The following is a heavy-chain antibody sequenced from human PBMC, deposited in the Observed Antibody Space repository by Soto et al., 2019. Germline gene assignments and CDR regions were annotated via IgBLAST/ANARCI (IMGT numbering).Heavy chain of an antibody. J-gene: IGHJ6*02. Sequence: SETLSVTCTVSGDSISSYYWTWIRQPPGKGLEWIGYIYRTGNTKCNPSLKSRVTISVDTSKNQFSLEMNSVSAADTAVYYCARQQQFGELTALDVWGQGTTVTVSS. D-gene: IGHD3-10*01. V-gene: IGHV4-59*08. CDR1: GDSISSYY. CDR3: ARQQQFGELTALDV. CDR2: IYRTGNT.